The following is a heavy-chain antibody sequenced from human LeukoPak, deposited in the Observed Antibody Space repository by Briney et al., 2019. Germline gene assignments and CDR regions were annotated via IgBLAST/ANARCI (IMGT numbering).Heavy chain of an antibody. J-gene: IGHJ6*02. Sequence: PGGSMRLSCAASGFTFSDYYMTWVRQAPGKGREWVSHIAHSGNGMWYADAVKGRFTISRDNAKNLLFLQMGSLRAEDTAVYYCARGHYEMGVWGQGTTVIVSS. CDR2: IAHSGNGM. CDR1: GFTFSDYY. V-gene: IGHV3-11*01. CDR3: ARGHYEMGV.